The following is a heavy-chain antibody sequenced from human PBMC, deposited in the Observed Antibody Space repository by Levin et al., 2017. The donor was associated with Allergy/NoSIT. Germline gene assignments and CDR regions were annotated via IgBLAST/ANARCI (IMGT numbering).Heavy chain of an antibody. CDR2: ISADNGDT. V-gene: IGHV1-18*01. J-gene: IGHJ5*02. CDR3: AREVFGGYVRP. CDR1: GYTFNRYG. Sequence: ASVKVSCKASGYTFNRYGITWVRQAPGQGLAWMGWISADNGDTYLAQNFQGRVTMTTDTSTNTVHMEIRSLRSSDTAVYYCAREVFGGYVRPWGQGTLVTVSS. D-gene: IGHD5-12*01.